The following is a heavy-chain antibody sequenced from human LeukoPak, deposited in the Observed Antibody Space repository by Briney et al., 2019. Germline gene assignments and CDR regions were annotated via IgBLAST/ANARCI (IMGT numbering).Heavy chain of an antibody. CDR1: GFTFDDYA. Sequence: GRSLRLSCAASGFTFDDYAMHWVRQAPGKGLEWVSGISWNSGSIGYADSVKGRFTISRDNAKNSLYLQMNSLRAEDTALYYSAKGARRWSGYFDYWGQGTLVTVSS. V-gene: IGHV3-9*01. CDR3: AKGARRWSGYFDY. CDR2: ISWNSGSI. D-gene: IGHD3-3*01. J-gene: IGHJ4*02.